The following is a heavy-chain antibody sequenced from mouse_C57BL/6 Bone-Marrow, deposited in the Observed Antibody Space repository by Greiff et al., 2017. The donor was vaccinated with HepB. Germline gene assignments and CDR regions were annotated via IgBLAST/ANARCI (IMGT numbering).Heavy chain of an antibody. Sequence: VMLVESGAELVKPGASVKMSCKASGYTFTTYPIEWMKQNHGKSLEWIGNFHPYNDDTKYNEKFKGKATLTVEKSSSTVYLELSRLTSDDSAVYYCAILYYGSSPFAYWGQGTLVTVSA. D-gene: IGHD1-1*01. CDR3: AILYYGSSPFAY. CDR2: FHPYNDDT. J-gene: IGHJ3*01. CDR1: GYTFTTYP. V-gene: IGHV1-47*01.